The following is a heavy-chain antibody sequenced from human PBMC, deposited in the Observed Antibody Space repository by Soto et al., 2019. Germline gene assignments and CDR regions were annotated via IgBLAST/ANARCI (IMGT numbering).Heavy chain of an antibody. Sequence: GGSLRLSCAASGFTFGSDAMSWVRQAPGKGLEWVSAISGSGGSTYYADSVKGRFTISRDNSKNTLYLQMNSLRAEDTAVYYCAKLRYYDYYMDVWGKGTTVTVS. CDR2: ISGSGGST. CDR1: GFTFGSDA. V-gene: IGHV3-23*01. J-gene: IGHJ6*03. CDR3: AKLRYYDYYMDV.